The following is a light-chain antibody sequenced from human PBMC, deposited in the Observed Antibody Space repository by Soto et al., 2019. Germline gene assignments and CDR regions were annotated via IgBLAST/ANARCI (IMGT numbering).Light chain of an antibody. CDR1: QSVSSSY. Sequence: ENVLTQSPGTLSLSPGERATLSCRASQSVSSSYLAWYQQKPGQAPRLLIYDASSRATGIPDRFSGSGSGTDFTLTISRLEPEDFAVYYCQQYGSSSLACGGGTKVEIK. J-gene: IGKJ4*01. CDR3: QQYGSSSLA. V-gene: IGKV3-20*01. CDR2: DAS.